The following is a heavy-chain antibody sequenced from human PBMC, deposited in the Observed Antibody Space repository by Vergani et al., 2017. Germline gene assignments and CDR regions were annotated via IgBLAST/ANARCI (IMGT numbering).Heavy chain of an antibody. CDR2: INAGNGNT. Sequence: QVQLVQSGAEVKKPGASVKVSCKASGYTFTSYAMHWVRQAPGQRLEWMGWINAGNGNTKYSHKFQGGVTITGDTSARTAYMELSSRSSEDTAVYYCARDPSYSSSWLGWFDPWGQGTLVTVSS. D-gene: IGHD6-13*01. CDR3: ARDPSYSSSWLGWFDP. CDR1: GYTFTSYA. J-gene: IGHJ5*02. V-gene: IGHV1-3*01.